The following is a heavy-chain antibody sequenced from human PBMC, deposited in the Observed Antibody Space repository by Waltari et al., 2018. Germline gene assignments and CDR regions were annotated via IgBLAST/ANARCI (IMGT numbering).Heavy chain of an antibody. CDR2: IYYSGST. D-gene: IGHD4-17*01. CDR1: GGSISSSSYY. CDR3: ARGDYGDYDHYYYGMDV. J-gene: IGHJ6*02. V-gene: IGHV4-39*07. Sequence: QLQLQESGPGLVKPSETLSLTCTVSGGSISSSSYYWGWIRQPPGKGLEWIGSIYYSGSTYYNPSLKSRVTISVDTSKNQFSLKLSSVTAADTAVYYCARGDYGDYDHYYYGMDVWGQGTTVTVSS.